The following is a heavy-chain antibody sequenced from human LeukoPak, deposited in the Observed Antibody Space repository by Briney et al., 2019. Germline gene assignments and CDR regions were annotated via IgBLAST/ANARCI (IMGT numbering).Heavy chain of an antibody. Sequence: RGSLRLSCEAPGFTFSNYWMTWVRQAPGKGLEWVANIKQDGSDENYVDSVKGRFTISRDNGKNSLYLQMNSLRAEDTAVYYCARGGSDSDYWGQGTLVTVSS. D-gene: IGHD6-6*01. CDR1: GFTFSNYW. J-gene: IGHJ4*02. CDR2: IKQDGSDE. CDR3: ARGGSDSDY. V-gene: IGHV3-7*04.